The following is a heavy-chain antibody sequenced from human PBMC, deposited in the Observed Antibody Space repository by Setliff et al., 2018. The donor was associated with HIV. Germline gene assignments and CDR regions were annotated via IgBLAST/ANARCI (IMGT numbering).Heavy chain of an antibody. CDR3: AKAGGDS. V-gene: IGHV5-51*01. D-gene: IGHD3-10*01. Sequence: GESLMISCRGFGYNFNTYWIDWVRQMPGKGLEWMGTIYPTDSDTKYNPSFQGRVSISADRSIGTAYLQWSSLTASDTAIYYCAKAGGDSWGQGTLVTVSS. J-gene: IGHJ5*01. CDR2: IYPTDSDT. CDR1: GYNFNTYW.